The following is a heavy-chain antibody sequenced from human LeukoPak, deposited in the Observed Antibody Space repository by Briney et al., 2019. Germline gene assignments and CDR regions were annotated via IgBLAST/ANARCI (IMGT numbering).Heavy chain of an antibody. V-gene: IGHV3-23*01. D-gene: IGHD4-17*01. J-gene: IGHJ4*02. Sequence: GGSLRLSCAASGFTFSSFAMSWVRQAPGKWLEWVSTISGSGGSTNYADSVKGRFTFPRDNSKNTLYLQMNSLRAEDTAVYYCAKDLPDYGDYIEGYWGQGTLVTVSS. CDR3: AKDLPDYGDYIEGY. CDR2: ISGSGGST. CDR1: GFTFSSFA.